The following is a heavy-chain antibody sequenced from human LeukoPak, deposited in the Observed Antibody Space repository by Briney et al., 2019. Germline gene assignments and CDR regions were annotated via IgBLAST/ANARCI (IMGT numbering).Heavy chain of an antibody. CDR3: ARTQYCISTTCYKSWDS. CDR1: GFTFSDHY. CDR2: SRNKANSYTT. Sequence: GGSLRLSCAASGFTFSDHYIDWVRQAPGKGLEWVGRSRNKANSYTTEYAASGKGRFTISRDNSKNSLYLQMNSLKTEDTAVYYCARTQYCISTTCYKSWDSWGQGTLVTVSS. D-gene: IGHD2-2*02. V-gene: IGHV3-72*01. J-gene: IGHJ4*02.